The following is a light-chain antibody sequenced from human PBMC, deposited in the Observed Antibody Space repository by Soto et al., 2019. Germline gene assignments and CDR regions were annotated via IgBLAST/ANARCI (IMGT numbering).Light chain of an antibody. CDR2: GAS. CDR3: HQYGSSSWT. Sequence: EIVLTQSPGTLSLSPGERATLSCRASQSVSSSYLAWYQQKPGQAPRLLIYGASSRATGIPDRFSGSGSGTDFTLTISRLEPEDFAVYYCHQYGSSSWTFGKGTQVEIK. CDR1: QSVSSSY. V-gene: IGKV3-20*01. J-gene: IGKJ1*01.